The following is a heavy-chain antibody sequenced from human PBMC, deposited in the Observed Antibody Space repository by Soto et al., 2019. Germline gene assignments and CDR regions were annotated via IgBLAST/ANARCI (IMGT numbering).Heavy chain of an antibody. D-gene: IGHD3-10*01. CDR3: ARGRASGSYYLLDY. J-gene: IGHJ4*02. CDR2: INPNSGNI. Sequence: ASVKVSCKASGDTFTTYDINWVRQATGHGLEWMGWINPNSGNIGYAQRFQGRVTMTRDTAIRTAYMEVSSLRSDDTAVYYCARGRASGSYYLLDYWGQGALVTVSS. CDR1: GDTFTTYD. V-gene: IGHV1-8*01.